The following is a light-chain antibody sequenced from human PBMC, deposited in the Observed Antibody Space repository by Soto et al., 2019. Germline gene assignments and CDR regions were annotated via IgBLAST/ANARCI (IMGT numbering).Light chain of an antibody. Sequence: TQSPAALSVSLGERVTLSCRASQGTXSNLAWYQQKPGQTPRTLISDAPTRATGVPARFSASGSGTAFTLTISGLQSEEFAMYYCQQYSNWTTWTFGPGTKVDIK. CDR1: QGTXSN. J-gene: IGKJ1*01. CDR2: DAP. CDR3: QQYSNWTTWT. V-gene: IGKV3-15*01.